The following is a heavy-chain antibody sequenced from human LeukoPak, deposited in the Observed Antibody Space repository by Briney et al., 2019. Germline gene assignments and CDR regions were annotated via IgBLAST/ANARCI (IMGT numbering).Heavy chain of an antibody. J-gene: IGHJ3*01. V-gene: IGHV4-34*01. D-gene: IGHD3-16*01. CDR2: INHSGST. Sequence: SETLSLTCAVYGGSFSGYYWSWIRQPPGKGLEWIGEINHSGSTNYNPSLKSRITISVDTSKNQFSLKLSSVTAADTAVYYCARRWVYDKRAFDAWGQGTMVTVSS. CDR3: ARRWVYDKRAFDA. CDR1: GGSFSGYY.